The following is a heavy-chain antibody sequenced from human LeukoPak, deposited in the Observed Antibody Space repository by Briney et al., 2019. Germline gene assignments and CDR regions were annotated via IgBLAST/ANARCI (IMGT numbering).Heavy chain of an antibody. D-gene: IGHD3-10*01. CDR2: IYYSGST. V-gene: IGHV4-59*01. Sequence: SETLSLTCTVSGASISSYYWSWIRQPPGKGLEWIGYIYYSGSTNYNPSLKSRVTISVDTSKNQFSLKLSSVTAADTAVYYCARMASSYGSGSSTFDIWGQGTMVTVSS. CDR3: ARMASSYGSGSSTFDI. CDR1: GASISSYY. J-gene: IGHJ3*02.